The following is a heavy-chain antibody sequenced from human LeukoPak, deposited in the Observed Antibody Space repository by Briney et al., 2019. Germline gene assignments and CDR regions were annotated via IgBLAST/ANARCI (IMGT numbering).Heavy chain of an antibody. D-gene: IGHD1-26*01. J-gene: IGHJ1*01. V-gene: IGHV4-59*07. Sequence: SDTLSLTYSVAGGSISSYYWSWVRPPPGKGLEWVGCIYYSGSTISIASLTSRVPISVDTPKNQFSLKLSSVTAAAPAVSYCARGDREHGATVPGSFQHWGEGTLVTVSS. CDR2: IYYSGST. CDR3: ARGDREHGATVPGSFQH. CDR1: GGSISSYY.